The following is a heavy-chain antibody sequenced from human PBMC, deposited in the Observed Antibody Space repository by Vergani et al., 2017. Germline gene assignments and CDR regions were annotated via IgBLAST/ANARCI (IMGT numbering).Heavy chain of an antibody. V-gene: IGHV3-23*01. CDR2: ISGSGGST. J-gene: IGHJ4*02. CDR3: ARDSSGWTGYFDY. CDR1: GFTFSSYA. D-gene: IGHD6-19*01. Sequence: EVQLLESGGGLVQPGGSLRLSCAASGFTFSSYAMSWVRQAPGKGLEWVSAISGSGGSTYYADSVKGRFTISRDNSKNTLYLQMNSLRAEDTAVYYCARDSSGWTGYFDYWGQGTLVTVSS.